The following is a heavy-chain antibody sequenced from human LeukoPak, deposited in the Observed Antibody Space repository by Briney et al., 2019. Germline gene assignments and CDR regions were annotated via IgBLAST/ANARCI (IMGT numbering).Heavy chain of an antibody. Sequence: GGSLRLSCVVSGFTFSGNHMNWVRQAPGKGLEWVSSISSSSSYIYYADSVKGRFTISRDNAKNSLYLQMNSLRAEDTAVYYYARVEMVREYNWFDPWGQGTLVTVSS. J-gene: IGHJ5*02. D-gene: IGHD3-10*01. CDR3: ARVEMVREYNWFDP. CDR2: ISSSSSYI. V-gene: IGHV3-21*01. CDR1: GFTFSGNH.